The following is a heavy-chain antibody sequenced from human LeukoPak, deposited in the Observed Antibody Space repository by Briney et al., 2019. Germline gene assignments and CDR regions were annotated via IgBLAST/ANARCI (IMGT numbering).Heavy chain of an antibody. CDR3: ARALLPLWFGELSPPSN. CDR1: GGSISSSSYY. D-gene: IGHD3-10*01. CDR2: IYYSGST. J-gene: IGHJ4*02. V-gene: IGHV4-39*01. Sequence: SETLSLTCTVSGGSISSSSYYWGWIRQPPGKGLEWIGSIYYSGSTYYNPSLKSRVTISVDTSKNQFSLKLSSVTAADTAVYYCARALLPLWFGELSPPSNWGQGTLVTVSS.